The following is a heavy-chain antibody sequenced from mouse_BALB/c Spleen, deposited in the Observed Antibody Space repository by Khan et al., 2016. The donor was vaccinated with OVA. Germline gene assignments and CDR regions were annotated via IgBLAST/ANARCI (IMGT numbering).Heavy chain of an antibody. Sequence: VRLQQSGPELVKPGASVKISCKASGYTFTDYNMAWVKQSHGKSLEWIGDIFPNDGGTIYNQKFKDKATLTVDKSSNTAYMELRSLTSEDTAVXYCARHGYGGFAYWGQGSLVTVSA. CDR2: IFPNDGGT. J-gene: IGHJ3*01. D-gene: IGHD2-2*01. CDR1: GYTFTDYN. V-gene: IGHV1-18*01. CDR3: ARHGYGGFAY.